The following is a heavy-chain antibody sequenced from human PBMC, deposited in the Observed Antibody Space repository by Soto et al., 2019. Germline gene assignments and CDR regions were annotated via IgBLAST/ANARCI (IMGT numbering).Heavy chain of an antibody. CDR2: IDPSDSQT. D-gene: IGHD2-8*01. CDR3: ARQIYAYDTGTNFQYDFDY. CDR1: GYSFAGYW. J-gene: IGHJ4*02. Sequence: GESLKISCKGSGYSFAGYWITWVRQKPGKGLEWMGRIDPSDSQTYYSPSFRGHVTISVTKSITTVFLQWSSLRASDTAMYYCARQIYAYDTGTNFQYDFDYWGQGTPVTVSS. V-gene: IGHV5-10-1*01.